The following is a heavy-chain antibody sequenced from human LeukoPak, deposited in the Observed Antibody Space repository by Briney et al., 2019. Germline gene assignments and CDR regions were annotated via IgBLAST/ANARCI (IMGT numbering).Heavy chain of an antibody. CDR1: GGSISSYY. D-gene: IGHD4-17*01. CDR2: IYYSGST. V-gene: IGHV4-59*01. CDR3: ARTVTNYYYYYMDV. J-gene: IGHJ6*03. Sequence: SGTLSLTCTVSGGSISSYYWSWIRQPPGKGLEWIGYIYYSGSTNYNPSLKSRVTISVDTSKNQFSLKLSSVTAADTAVYYCARTVTNYYYYYMDVWGKGTTVTISS.